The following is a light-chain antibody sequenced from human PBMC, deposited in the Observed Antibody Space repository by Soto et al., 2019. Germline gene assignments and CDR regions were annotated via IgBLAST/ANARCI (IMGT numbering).Light chain of an antibody. J-gene: IGKJ1*01. Sequence: AIQITQSPSSLSASVGDRVTITCRASQGIRNVLGWYQKKPGKAPKLLIYAASSLQSGVPSRFSGSGSGTDFTLTISSLQPEDFATYYCLQDYNYPRTFGQGTKVEIK. V-gene: IGKV1-6*01. CDR2: AAS. CDR3: LQDYNYPRT. CDR1: QGIRNV.